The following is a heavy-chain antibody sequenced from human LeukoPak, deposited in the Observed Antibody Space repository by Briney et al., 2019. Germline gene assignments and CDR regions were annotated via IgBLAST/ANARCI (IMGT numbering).Heavy chain of an antibody. CDR2: IYSGGST. D-gene: IGHD6-13*01. V-gene: IGHV3-66*01. Sequence: GGSLRLSCAASGFIVSSNYMSWVRQAPGKGLEWVSVIYSGGSTYYADSVKGRSTLSRDNSKNTLYLQMNSLRAEDTAVYYCARVQIAAAHNWFDPWGQGTLVTVSS. CDR3: ARVQIAAAHNWFDP. CDR1: GFIVSSNY. J-gene: IGHJ5*02.